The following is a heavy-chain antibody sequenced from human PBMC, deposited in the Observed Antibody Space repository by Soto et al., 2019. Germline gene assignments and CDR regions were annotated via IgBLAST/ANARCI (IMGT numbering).Heavy chain of an antibody. Sequence: PGGSLRLSCSASGFTFSRYSMNWVRQAPGKGLEWVSNIRSDSSATYYADSVQGRFAIPRDNAKNSLHLQMNSLRDEDTAVYYCAKDENFSFDYWAQGTLVTVSS. CDR1: GFTFSRYS. CDR3: AKDENFSFDY. V-gene: IGHV3-48*02. CDR2: IRSDSSAT. J-gene: IGHJ4*02.